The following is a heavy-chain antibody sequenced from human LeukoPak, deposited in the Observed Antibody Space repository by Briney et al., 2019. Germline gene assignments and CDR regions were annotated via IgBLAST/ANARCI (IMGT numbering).Heavy chain of an antibody. Sequence: GGSLRLSCAASGFTFRSYSMHWVRQAPGKGLEWVSYISSTSSTIYYADSVKGRFTISRDNAKNSLYLQMNSLRDEDTAVYYCARAAPYYYDSSGYSAFDSWGQGAMVTVSA. CDR3: ARAAPYYYDSSGYSAFDS. D-gene: IGHD3-22*01. CDR2: ISSTSSTI. J-gene: IGHJ3*02. CDR1: GFTFRSYS. V-gene: IGHV3-48*02.